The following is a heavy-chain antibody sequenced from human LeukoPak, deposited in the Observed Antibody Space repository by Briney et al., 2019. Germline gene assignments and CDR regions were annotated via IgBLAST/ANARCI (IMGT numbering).Heavy chain of an antibody. V-gene: IGHV4-59*01. CDR2: IYYSGST. D-gene: IGHD6-6*01. CDR1: GGSISSYY. J-gene: IGHJ4*02. Sequence: SETLSLTCTVSGGSISSYYWSWIRQPPGKGLEWIGYIYYSGSTNYNPSLKSRVTISVGTSKNQFSLKLSSVTAADTAVYYCARVPYSSSSPAFDYWGQGTLVTVSS. CDR3: ARVPYSSSSPAFDY.